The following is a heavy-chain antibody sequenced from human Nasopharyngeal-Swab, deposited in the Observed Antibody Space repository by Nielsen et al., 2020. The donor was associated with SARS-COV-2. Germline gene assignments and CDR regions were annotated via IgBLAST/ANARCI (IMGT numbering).Heavy chain of an antibody. CDR2: ISFDGSTI. D-gene: IGHD1-14*01. J-gene: IGHJ4*02. V-gene: IGHV3-30*18. CDR1: GFTFRNYA. CDR3: AKKGGTGVDRQLDY. Sequence: GESLKISCAASGFTFRNYAMYWVRQAPGKGLEWVAVISFDGSTIYYEDSVKGRFTISRDNSKNTCNLQMNSLRVEDTAIYYCAKKGGTGVDRQLDYWDQGTLVTVSS.